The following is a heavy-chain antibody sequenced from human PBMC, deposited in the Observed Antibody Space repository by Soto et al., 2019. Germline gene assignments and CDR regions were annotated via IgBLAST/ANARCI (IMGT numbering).Heavy chain of an antibody. CDR1: GGSISSGGYS. J-gene: IGHJ5*02. V-gene: IGHV4-30-2*01. Sequence: QLQLHESGSGLVKPSQTLSLTCAVSGGSISSGGYSWSWIRQPPGKGLEWIGYIYHSGSTYYNPSLKSRVTLSVDRSKNQFSLKLSSVTAADTAVYYCARVPGPWGQGTLVTVSS. CDR2: IYHSGST. D-gene: IGHD3-10*01. CDR3: ARVPGP.